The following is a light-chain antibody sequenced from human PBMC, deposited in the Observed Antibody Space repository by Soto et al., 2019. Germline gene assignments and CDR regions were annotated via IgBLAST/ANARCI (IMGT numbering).Light chain of an antibody. CDR2: GNN. CDR1: SSNIGANDD. CDR3: QSYDTTLSARYV. V-gene: IGLV1-40*01. J-gene: IGLJ1*01. Sequence: QAVVTQPPSVSGAPGQRVTISCTGSSSNIGANDDVHWYQQRPGTAPKLLIFGNNNRPSGVPDRFSGSKSGTSASLAITGLQAEDEGDYYCQSYDTTLSARYVFGTGTKLTVL.